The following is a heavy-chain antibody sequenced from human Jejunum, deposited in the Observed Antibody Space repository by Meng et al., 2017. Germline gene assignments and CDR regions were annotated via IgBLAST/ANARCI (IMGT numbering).Heavy chain of an antibody. D-gene: IGHD2-2*01. V-gene: IGHV7-4-1*02. CDR3: TRDGYSDCSSTSCFDY. Sequence: QVQVVQFGSELKKPGASVKVSCKASGYTFSHYAINWLRQAPGQGLEWMGWIDTNTGNPMYAQGFIGRVVFSLDTSVSTAYLQISSLKADDTAVYYCTRDGYSDCSSTSCFDYWGQGTLVTVSS. CDR1: GYTFSHYA. CDR2: IDTNTGNP. J-gene: IGHJ4*02.